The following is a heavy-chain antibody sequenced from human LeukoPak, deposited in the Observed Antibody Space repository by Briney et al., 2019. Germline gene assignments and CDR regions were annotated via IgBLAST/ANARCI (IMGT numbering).Heavy chain of an antibody. J-gene: IGHJ4*02. CDR2: INPNSGGT. Sequence: ASVKVSCKASGYTFTGYYVHWVRQAPGQGLEWMGWINPNSGGTNYAQKFQVRGTMTRDTSISTAYMELSRLRSDDTAVYYCARSAESSSWVEFDYWGQGTLVTVSS. D-gene: IGHD6-13*01. V-gene: IGHV1-2*02. CDR3: ARSAESSSWVEFDY. CDR1: GYTFTGYY.